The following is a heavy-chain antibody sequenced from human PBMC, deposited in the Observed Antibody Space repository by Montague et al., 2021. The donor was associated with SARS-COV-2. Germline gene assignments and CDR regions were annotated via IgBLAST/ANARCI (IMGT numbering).Heavy chain of an antibody. V-gene: IGHV3-74*01. D-gene: IGHD6-6*01. Sequence: FLSLSFSASGLSVSNFWMHWVRQAPGKGLEWISHINPDGTIINYADPVKGRFSISRDSAKNTLYLQMNSLRVEDTAVYYCARGGSSGLPYWGQGTLVTVSS. J-gene: IGHJ4*02. CDR3: ARGGSSGLPY. CDR2: INPDGTII. CDR1: GLSVSNFW.